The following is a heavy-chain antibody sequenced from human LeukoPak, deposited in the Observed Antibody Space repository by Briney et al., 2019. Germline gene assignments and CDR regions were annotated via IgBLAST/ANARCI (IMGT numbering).Heavy chain of an antibody. CDR3: ASHVPAASIGVWDWFDP. Sequence: PSETLSLTCTVSGGSISGWYWSWICQPPGKGLEWIGEINHSGSTNYNPSLKSRVTISVDTSKNQFSLKLSSVTAADTAVYYCASHVPAASIGVWDWFDPWGQGTLVTVSS. V-gene: IGHV4-34*01. CDR1: GGSISGWY. CDR2: INHSGST. J-gene: IGHJ5*02. D-gene: IGHD2-2*01.